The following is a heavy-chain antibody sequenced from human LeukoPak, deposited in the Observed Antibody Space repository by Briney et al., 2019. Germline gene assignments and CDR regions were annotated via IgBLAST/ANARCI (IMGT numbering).Heavy chain of an antibody. CDR3: AKDLDLHY. Sequence: PGGSLRLSCAASGFTFSTYAMSWVRQIPGKGLEWVSAISGSDDGTYYADSVKGRFTISRDNSRNTLYLQMNTLRAEDTAVYFCAKDLDLHYWGQGTLVTVSS. J-gene: IGHJ4*02. CDR1: GFTFSTYA. CDR2: ISGSDDGT. V-gene: IGHV3-23*01. D-gene: IGHD1-1*01.